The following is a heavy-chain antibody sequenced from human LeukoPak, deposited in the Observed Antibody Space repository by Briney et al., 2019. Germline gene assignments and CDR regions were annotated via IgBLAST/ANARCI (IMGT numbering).Heavy chain of an antibody. CDR3: ARDTGHLILGDY. Sequence: GGSLRLSCATSGITFSTFGMHWVRQAPGKGLEWVAVIWYDGSQKYYADSVKGRFTISRDNSKNTLYLQMNSLTAEDTAVYYCARDTGHLILGDYWGQGTLVIVSS. CDR1: GITFSTFG. CDR2: IWYDGSQK. J-gene: IGHJ4*02. D-gene: IGHD7-27*01. V-gene: IGHV3-33*01.